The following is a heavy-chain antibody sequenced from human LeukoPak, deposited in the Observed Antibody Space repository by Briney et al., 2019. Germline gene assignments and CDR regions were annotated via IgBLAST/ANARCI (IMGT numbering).Heavy chain of an antibody. Sequence: PGGPLRLSCAASGFTFSSYSMNWVRQAPGEGLEWVSSISSSSSYIYYADSVKGRFTISRDNAKNSLYLQMNSLRAEDTAVYYCAELGITMIGGVWGKGTTVTISS. CDR3: AELGITMIGGV. CDR2: ISSSSSYI. J-gene: IGHJ6*04. V-gene: IGHV3-21*01. D-gene: IGHD3-10*02. CDR1: GFTFSSYS.